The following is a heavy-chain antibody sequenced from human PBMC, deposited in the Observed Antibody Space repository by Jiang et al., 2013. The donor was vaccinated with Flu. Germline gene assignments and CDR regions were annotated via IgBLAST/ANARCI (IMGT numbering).Heavy chain of an antibody. CDR1: GYTFTSYG. V-gene: IGHV1-18*01. CDR2: ISAYNGNT. CDR3: ARGARGSGWYPDPFDY. Sequence: KVSCKASGYTFTSYGISWVRQAPGQGLEWMGWISAYNGNTNYAQNLQGRVTMTTDTSTSTAYMELRSLSSVAAADTAVYYCARGARGSGWYPDPFDYWGQGTLVTVSS. D-gene: IGHD6-19*01. J-gene: IGHJ4*02.